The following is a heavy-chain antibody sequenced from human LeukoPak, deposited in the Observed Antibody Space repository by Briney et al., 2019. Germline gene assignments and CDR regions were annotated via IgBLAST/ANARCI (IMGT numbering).Heavy chain of an antibody. Sequence: GGSLRLPCAASGFTFRNASMSWVRQAPGKGLEWVSSISSSSSYIYYADSVKGRFTISRDNAKNSLYLQMNSLRAEDTAVYYCARERGSSSYFDYWGQGTLVTVSS. J-gene: IGHJ4*02. D-gene: IGHD6-6*01. CDR1: GFTFRNAS. CDR2: ISSSSSYI. V-gene: IGHV3-21*01. CDR3: ARERGSSSYFDY.